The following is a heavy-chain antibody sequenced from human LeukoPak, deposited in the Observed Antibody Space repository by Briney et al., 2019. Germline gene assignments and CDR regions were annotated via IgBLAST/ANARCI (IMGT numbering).Heavy chain of an antibody. CDR1: GGSIDSRSYY. J-gene: IGHJ4*02. CDR2: IYHSGST. CDR3: ARRSDFDY. V-gene: IGHV4-39*01. Sequence: SETLSLTCTVSGGSIDSRSYYWDWIRQAPGKGLEWIGTIYHSGSTEYNPSLKSRVAIFVDTSKNQFSLILHSVAAADTAVCYCARRSDFDYWGQGALVTVSS.